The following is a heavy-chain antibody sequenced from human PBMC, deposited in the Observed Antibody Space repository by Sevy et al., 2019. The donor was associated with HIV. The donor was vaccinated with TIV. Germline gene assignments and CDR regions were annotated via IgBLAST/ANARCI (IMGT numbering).Heavy chain of an antibody. Sequence: GGSLRLSCAASGFTFSSYSMNWVRQAPGKGLEWVSSISSSSIYIYYADSVKGRFTISRDNAKNSLYLQMNSLRAEVTAVYYCARDPGFYCSGGSCYPRYYFDYWGQGTLVTVSS. J-gene: IGHJ4*02. D-gene: IGHD2-15*01. CDR1: GFTFSSYS. CDR2: ISSSSIYI. CDR3: ARDPGFYCSGGSCYPRYYFDY. V-gene: IGHV3-21*01.